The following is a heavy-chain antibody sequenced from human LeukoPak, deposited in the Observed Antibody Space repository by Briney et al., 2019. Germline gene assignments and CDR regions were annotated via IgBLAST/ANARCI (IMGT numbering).Heavy chain of an antibody. CDR3: ARSRPALWIGY. CDR2: IYPGDSDT. CDR1: GYTFTSYG. V-gene: IGHV5-51*01. J-gene: IGHJ4*02. Sequence: GASVKVSCKASGYTFTSYGISWVRQMPGKGLEWMGIIYPGDSDTRYSPSFQGQVTISADKSISTAYLQWSSLKASDTAMYYCARSRPALWIGYWGQGTLVTVSS. D-gene: IGHD5-18*01.